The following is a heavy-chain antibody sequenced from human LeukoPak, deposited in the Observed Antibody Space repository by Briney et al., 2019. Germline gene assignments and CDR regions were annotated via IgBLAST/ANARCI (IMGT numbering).Heavy chain of an antibody. D-gene: IGHD5-18*01. CDR1: GYTFITYG. Sequence: ASVHVSCKGCGYTFITYGINWVRPARGKGLEWVGWISPYDESTNLAQNFQGRVTMPTDTITNTALMELRSLRSEDTAVYYCARDKAPRYTYGLGHWGQGTLVTVSS. CDR3: ARDKAPRYTYGLGH. V-gene: IGHV1-18*01. CDR2: ISPYDEST. J-gene: IGHJ4*02.